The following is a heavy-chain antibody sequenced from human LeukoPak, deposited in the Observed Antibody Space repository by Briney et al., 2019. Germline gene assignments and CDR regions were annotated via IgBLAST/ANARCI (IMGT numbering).Heavy chain of an antibody. CDR1: GFTFSSYW. D-gene: IGHD3-3*02. Sequence: PGGSLRLSCAASGFTFSSYWMHWVRQAPGKGLEWVSGISWNSGSIGYADSVKGRFTISRDNAKNSLYLQMNSLRAEDTALYYCAKDNTIRYYGMDVWGQGTTVTVSS. V-gene: IGHV3-9*01. J-gene: IGHJ6*02. CDR2: ISWNSGSI. CDR3: AKDNTIRYYGMDV.